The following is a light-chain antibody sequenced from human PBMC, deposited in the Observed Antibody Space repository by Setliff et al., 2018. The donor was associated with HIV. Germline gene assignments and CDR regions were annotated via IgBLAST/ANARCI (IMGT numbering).Light chain of an antibody. Sequence: QSVLAQPASVSGSPGQSITISCTGTSSDVGGYNFVSWYQQHPGKAPKLIIYEDSKRPSGVSNRFSGSKSGNTAPLTISGLQADDEADYYCCSYAGRISWVFGGGTKVTVL. CDR3: CSYAGRISWV. CDR2: EDS. V-gene: IGLV2-23*01. J-gene: IGLJ3*02. CDR1: SSDVGGYNF.